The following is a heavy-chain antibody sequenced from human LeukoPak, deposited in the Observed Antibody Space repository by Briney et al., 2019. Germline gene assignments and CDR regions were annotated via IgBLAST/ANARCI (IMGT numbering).Heavy chain of an antibody. Sequence: GGSLRLSCAASGFTVNTNHMSWVRQAPGKGLEWVSVIYSGGTTLYADSVKGRFTISRDNSKNTLFLRMNSLRDEDTAIYYCTNGGIYTTGWYRTLALWGQGTMVTVS. CDR2: IYSGGTT. J-gene: IGHJ3*01. CDR3: TNGGIYTTGWYRTLAL. D-gene: IGHD6-19*01. V-gene: IGHV3-53*01. CDR1: GFTVNTNH.